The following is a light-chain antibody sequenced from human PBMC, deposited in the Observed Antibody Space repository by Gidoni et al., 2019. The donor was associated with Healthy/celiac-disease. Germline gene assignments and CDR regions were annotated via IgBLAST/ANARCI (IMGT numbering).Light chain of an antibody. CDR3: ALYMGGGISI. CDR1: SGSLSTNYY. Sequence: QTVFTQEPSCSVSLGGTVTLTCGLSSGSLSTNYYPSWSQQTPGQAPRPLIYSTNTRSSGVPDRFSGSILGNKAALTITGAQADDESDYYCALYMGGGISIFGGGTKLTVL. CDR2: STN. V-gene: IGLV8-61*01. J-gene: IGLJ2*01.